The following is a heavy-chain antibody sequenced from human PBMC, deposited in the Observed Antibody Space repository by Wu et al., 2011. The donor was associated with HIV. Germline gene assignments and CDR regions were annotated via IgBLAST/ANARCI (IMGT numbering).Heavy chain of an antibody. D-gene: IGHD1-1*01. J-gene: IGHJ5*02. V-gene: IGHV1-69*04. CDR2: IIPISGVV. CDR3: VRDYKGWNDRAPKFDR. Sequence: QVQLVQSGSDVKKPGSSVKVSYKASGGTFSSYSISWVRQAPGQGLEWMGRIIPISGVVNIAQKFQGRVTLTADRPSSTAYMALTTLTSDDAAMYFCVRDYKGWNDRAPKFDRWGQGTLVSVSS. CDR1: GGTFSSYS.